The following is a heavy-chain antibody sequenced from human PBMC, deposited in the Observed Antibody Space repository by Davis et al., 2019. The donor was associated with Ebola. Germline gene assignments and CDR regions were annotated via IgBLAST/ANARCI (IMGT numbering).Heavy chain of an antibody. CDR1: GFFFGNYF. J-gene: IGHJ6*02. CDR2: ISGDSSHI. V-gene: IGHV3-21*06. D-gene: IGHD2-2*01. Sequence: GESLKISCEASGFFFGNYFINWVRQAPGKGLEWVASISGDSSHIYYGDSVKGRFTISRDNAKNSLYLQINSLRAEDTAVYYCARCTGTSCYLVYGSMDVWGQGTTVTVSS. CDR3: ARCTGTSCYLVYGSMDV.